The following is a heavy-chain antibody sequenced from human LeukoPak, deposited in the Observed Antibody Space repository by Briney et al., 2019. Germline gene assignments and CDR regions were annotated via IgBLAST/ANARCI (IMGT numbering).Heavy chain of an antibody. J-gene: IGHJ6*04. CDR1: GFTFSTYW. V-gene: IGHV3-48*04. Sequence: GGSLRLSCAASGFTFSTYWMNWFRQTPGKGLEWVSYISSSGSTIYYADSVKGRFTISRDNAKNSLYLQMNSLRAEDTAVYHCAELGITMIGGVWGKGTTVTISS. CDR2: ISSSGSTI. D-gene: IGHD3-10*02. CDR3: AELGITMIGGV.